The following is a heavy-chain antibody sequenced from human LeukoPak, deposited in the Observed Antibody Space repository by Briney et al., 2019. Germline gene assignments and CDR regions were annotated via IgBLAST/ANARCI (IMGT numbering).Heavy chain of an antibody. CDR1: GYTFTSYD. Sequence: ASVKVSCKASGYTFTSYDINWVRQATGQGLEWMGWMNPNSGNTGYAQKFQGRATMTRNTSISTAYMELSNLRSEDTAVYYCASRVYSYGYLGFDPWGQGTLVTVSS. V-gene: IGHV1-8*01. D-gene: IGHD5-18*01. J-gene: IGHJ5*02. CDR3: ASRVYSYGYLGFDP. CDR2: MNPNSGNT.